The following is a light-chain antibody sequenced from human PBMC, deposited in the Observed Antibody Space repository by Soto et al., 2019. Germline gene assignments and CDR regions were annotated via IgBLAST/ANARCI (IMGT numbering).Light chain of an antibody. J-gene: IGLJ2*01. CDR2: QDN. CDR1: RLGDKY. V-gene: IGLV3-1*01. Sequence: SYEPTQPPSVSVSPGQTASITCSGDRLGDKYACWYQQKPGQSPVLVIYQDNKRPSGIPERFSGSNSGNTATLTLSGTQAFDEADYYCQAWNTSTVVFGGGTKRTVL. CDR3: QAWNTSTVV.